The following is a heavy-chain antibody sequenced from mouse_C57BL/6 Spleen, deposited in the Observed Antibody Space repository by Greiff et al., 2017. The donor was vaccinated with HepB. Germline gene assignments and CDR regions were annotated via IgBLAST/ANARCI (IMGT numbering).Heavy chain of an antibody. D-gene: IGHD2-10*01. V-gene: IGHV1-18*01. CDR2: INPNNGGT. J-gene: IGHJ3*01. CDR3: ARTYYGNNWFAY. CDR1: GYKFTDYN. Sequence: EVQLQQSGPELVKPGASVKIPCKASGYKFTDYNMDWVKQSHGKSLEWIGDINPNNGGTIYNQKFKGKATLTVDKSSSTAYMELRSLTSEDTAVYYCARTYYGNNWFAYWGQGTLVTVSA.